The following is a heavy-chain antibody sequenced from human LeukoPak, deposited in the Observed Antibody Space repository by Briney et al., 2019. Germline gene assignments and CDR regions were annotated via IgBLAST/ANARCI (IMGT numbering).Heavy chain of an antibody. V-gene: IGHV3-48*03. J-gene: IGHJ4*02. D-gene: IGHD3-22*01. CDR1: GLTFSSYE. Sequence: SGGSLRLSCAASGLTFSSYEMNWVRQAPGKGLEWVSYISSSGSIIYYADSVKGRFIISRDNAKNSLYLQMNSLRAEDTAVYYCTRDRYYYDSSGHPYYFDYWGQGTLVTVSS. CDR3: TRDRYYYDSSGHPYYFDY. CDR2: ISSSGSII.